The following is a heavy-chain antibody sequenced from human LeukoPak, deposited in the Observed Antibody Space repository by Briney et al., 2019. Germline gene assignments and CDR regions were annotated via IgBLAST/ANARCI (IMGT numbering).Heavy chain of an antibody. CDR1: GGSISSGDYY. J-gene: IGHJ4*02. CDR2: IYYSGST. D-gene: IGHD3-22*01. Sequence: PSQTLSLTCTVSGGSISSGDYYWSWIRQPPGKGLEWIGYIYYSGSTYYNPSLKSRVTISVYTSKNQFSLKLSSVTAADTAVYYCARISVVTQGVFDYWGQGTLVTVSS. V-gene: IGHV4-30-4*08. CDR3: ARISVVTQGVFDY.